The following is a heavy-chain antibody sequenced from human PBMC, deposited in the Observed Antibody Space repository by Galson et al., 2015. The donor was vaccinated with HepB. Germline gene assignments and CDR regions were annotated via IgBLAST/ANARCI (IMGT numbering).Heavy chain of an antibody. J-gene: IGHJ4*02. Sequence: SVKVSCKASGGTFSSYAISWVRQAPGQGLEWMGIINPSGGSTSYAQKLQGRVTMTRDTSTSTVYMELSSLRSEDTAVYYCARDPSRLRPLFDYWGQGTLVTVSS. D-gene: IGHD4-17*01. CDR2: INPSGGST. CDR1: GGTFSSYA. V-gene: IGHV1-46*04. CDR3: ARDPSRLRPLFDY.